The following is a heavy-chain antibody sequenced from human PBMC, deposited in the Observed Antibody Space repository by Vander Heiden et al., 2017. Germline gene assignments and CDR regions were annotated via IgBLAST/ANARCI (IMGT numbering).Heavy chain of an antibody. V-gene: IGHV3-9*01. CDR2: ISWNSCSI. CDR1: AFTFDDDA. J-gene: IGHJ6*02. D-gene: IGHD4-17*01. Sequence: EVQLVESGGRWVQPGRSLRLSCAASAFTFDDDAMHWVRQAPGKGLECVSGISWNSCSIGYADSVKGRFTISRDNAKNSLYLQMNSLRAEDTALYYCAKDMGGDYDYYYGMDVWGQGTTVTVSS. CDR3: AKDMGGDYDYYYGMDV.